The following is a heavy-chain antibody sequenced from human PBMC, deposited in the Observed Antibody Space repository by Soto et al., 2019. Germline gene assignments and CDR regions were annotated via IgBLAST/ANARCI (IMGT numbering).Heavy chain of an antibody. Sequence: QVQLVQSGAEVKKPGSSVKVSCKASGGAFSSYAISWVRQAPGQGLEWMGGIIPLFGTTNYAQKFQERATITADESTSTAYMELSSLRSEDTAVYYCAREYAPMYYYYGMDVWGQGTTVTVSS. CDR2: IIPLFGTT. CDR3: AREYAPMYYYYGMDV. J-gene: IGHJ6*02. V-gene: IGHV1-69*01. CDR1: GGAFSSYA. D-gene: IGHD2-2*01.